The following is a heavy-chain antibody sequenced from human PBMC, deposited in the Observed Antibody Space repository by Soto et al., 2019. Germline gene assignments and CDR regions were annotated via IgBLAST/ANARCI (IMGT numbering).Heavy chain of an antibody. CDR3: ASCSHYDILTGTTYYYYGVDL. CDR1: GFTFSNYA. Sequence: EVQLLESGGGFVQPGGSLRLSCAASGFTFSNYAMSWVRQAPEEGLEWVSAISGNGFNTYYADSVKGRFTISRDNSRNTLYLQMNSLRAEDTAVYYCASCSHYDILTGTTYYYYGVDLWGLGTTVTVSS. D-gene: IGHD3-9*01. CDR2: ISGNGFNT. V-gene: IGHV3-23*01. J-gene: IGHJ6*02.